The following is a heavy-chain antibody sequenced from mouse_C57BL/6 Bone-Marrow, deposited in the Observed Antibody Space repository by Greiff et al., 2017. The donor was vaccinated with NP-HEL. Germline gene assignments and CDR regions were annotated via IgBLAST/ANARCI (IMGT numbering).Heavy chain of an antibody. CDR2: IDPSDSET. V-gene: IGHV1-52*01. D-gene: IGHD1-1*01. J-gene: IGHJ3*01. CDR1: GYTFTSYW. CDR3: ASHYYGSSPFAY. Sequence: VQLQQSGAELVRPGSSVKLSCKASGYTFTSYWMHWVKQRPIQGLEWIGNIDPSDSETHYNQKFKDKATLTVDKSSSTAYMQLSSLTSEDSAVYYCASHYYGSSPFAYWGQGTLVTVSA.